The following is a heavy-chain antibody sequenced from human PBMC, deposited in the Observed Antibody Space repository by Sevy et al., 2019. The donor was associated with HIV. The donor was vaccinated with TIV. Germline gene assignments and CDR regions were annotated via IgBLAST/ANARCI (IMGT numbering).Heavy chain of an antibody. Sequence: GGSLRLSCAASGFTFDDYAMHWVRQAPGKGLEWVSGISWNSGSIGYADSVMGRFTISRDNAKNSLYLQMNSLRAEDTALYYCAKGRATYYYYMDVWGKWTTVTVSS. V-gene: IGHV3-9*01. CDR3: AKGRATYYYYMDV. CDR1: GFTFDDYA. CDR2: ISWNSGSI. D-gene: IGHD1-26*01. J-gene: IGHJ6*03.